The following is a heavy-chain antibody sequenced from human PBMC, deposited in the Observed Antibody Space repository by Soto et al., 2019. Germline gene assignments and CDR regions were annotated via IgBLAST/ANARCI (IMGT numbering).Heavy chain of an antibody. V-gene: IGHV3-33*01. CDR1: GFTFSSYG. D-gene: IGHD3-3*01. CDR2: IWYDGSNK. J-gene: IGHJ4*02. Sequence: QVQLVESGGGVVQPGRSLRLSCAASGFTFSSYGMHWVRQAPGKGLEWVAVIWYDGSNKYYADSVKGRFTISRDNSKNTLYLQMNSLRAEDTAVYYCARDHTDYDFWSGWDSLFDYWGQGTLVTVSS. CDR3: ARDHTDYDFWSGWDSLFDY.